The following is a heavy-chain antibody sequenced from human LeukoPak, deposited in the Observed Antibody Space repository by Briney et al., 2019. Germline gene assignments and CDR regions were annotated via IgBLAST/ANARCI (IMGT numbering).Heavy chain of an antibody. CDR1: GFTFSSDW. D-gene: IGHD3-10*02. CDR3: AELGITMIGGV. V-gene: IGHV3-7*01. CDR2: IKQDGSEK. Sequence: GGSLRLSCAAPGFTFSSDWRSWVRQAPGKGLGWVSNIKQDGSEKTYVDSVKGRFTISRDNAKNSLYLQMNSLRAEDTSVYYCAELGITMIGGVWGKGTTVTISS. J-gene: IGHJ6*04.